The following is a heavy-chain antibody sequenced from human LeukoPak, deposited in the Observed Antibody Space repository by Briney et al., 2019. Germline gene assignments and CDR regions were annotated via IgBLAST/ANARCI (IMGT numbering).Heavy chain of an antibody. CDR1: GGSFSGYY. CDR3: ARWKNYYYDSSGYLFDY. Sequence: SETLSLTCAVYGGSFSGYYWSWIRQPPGKGLEWFGEINHSGSTNYNPSLKSRVTISVDTSKNQFSLKLSSVTAADTAVYYCARWKNYYYDSSGYLFDYWGQGTLVTVSS. V-gene: IGHV4-34*01. D-gene: IGHD3-22*01. J-gene: IGHJ4*02. CDR2: INHSGST.